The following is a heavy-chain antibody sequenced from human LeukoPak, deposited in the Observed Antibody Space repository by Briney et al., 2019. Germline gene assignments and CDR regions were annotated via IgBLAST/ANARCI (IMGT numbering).Heavy chain of an antibody. Sequence: SETLSLTCTVSGGALSSGGYYWTWIRQPPGKGLEWIGNIYHSGTPYYNPSLKSRVTLSVDRSKNQFSLKLSSVTAADTAVYYCARGRGIQEDYYYYYMDVWGKGTTVTVSS. CDR1: GGALSSGGYY. V-gene: IGHV4-30-2*01. CDR2: IYHSGTP. J-gene: IGHJ6*03. CDR3: ARGRGIQEDYYYYYMDV. D-gene: IGHD5-18*01.